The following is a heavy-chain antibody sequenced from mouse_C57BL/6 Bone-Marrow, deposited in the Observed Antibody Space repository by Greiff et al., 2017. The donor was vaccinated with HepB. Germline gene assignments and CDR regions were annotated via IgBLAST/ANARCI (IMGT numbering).Heavy chain of an antibody. CDR1: GFTFSSYG. V-gene: IGHV5-6*02. CDR2: ISSGGSYT. D-gene: IGHD4-1*01. Sequence: DVKLVESGGDLVKPVGSLKLSCAASGFTFSSYGMSWVRQTPDKRLEWVATISSGGSYTYYPDSVKGRFTISRDNAKNTLYLQMSSLKSEDTAMYDCARHETGTFAYWGQGTLVTVSA. J-gene: IGHJ3*01. CDR3: ARHETGTFAY.